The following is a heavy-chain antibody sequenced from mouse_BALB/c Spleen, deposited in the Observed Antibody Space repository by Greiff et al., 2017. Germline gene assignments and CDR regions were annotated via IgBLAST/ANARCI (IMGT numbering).Heavy chain of an antibody. Sequence: QVQLQQSGAELVRPGSSVKISCKASGYAFSSYWMNWVKQRPGQGLEWIGQIYPGDGDTNYNGKFKGKATLTADKSSSTAYMQLSSLTSEDSAVYFCARSHYYGSSAWFAYWGQGTLVTVSA. D-gene: IGHD1-1*01. J-gene: IGHJ3*01. CDR3: ARSHYYGSSAWFAY. CDR2: IYPGDGDT. V-gene: IGHV1-80*01. CDR1: GYAFSSYW.